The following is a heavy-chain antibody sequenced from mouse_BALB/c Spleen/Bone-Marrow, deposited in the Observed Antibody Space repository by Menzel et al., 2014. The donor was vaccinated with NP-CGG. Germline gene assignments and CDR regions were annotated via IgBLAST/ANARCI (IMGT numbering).Heavy chain of an antibody. CDR2: INPSSGYT. D-gene: IGHD4-1*01. J-gene: IGHJ3*01. CDR3: AREARTGAWFAY. Sequence: QVQLQQSGAELARPGASVKMSCKVSGYTFTSYTIQWVKQRPGQGLEWIGYINPSSGYTDYNQKFKNKTTLTADKSSNTAYMQLPSLTSEDSADYSCAREARTGAWFAYWCQWTLVTVSA. CDR1: GYTFTSYT. V-gene: IGHV1-4*02.